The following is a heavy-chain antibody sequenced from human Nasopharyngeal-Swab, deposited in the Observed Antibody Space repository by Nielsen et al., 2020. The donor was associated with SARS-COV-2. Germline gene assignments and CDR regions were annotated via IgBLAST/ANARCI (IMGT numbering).Heavy chain of an antibody. D-gene: IGHD2-2*01. J-gene: IGHJ4*02. V-gene: IGHV3-11*01. CDR3: ARDKGRCSSTSCYVDY. Sequence: GESLKISCAASGFTFSDYYMSWIRQAPGKGLEWVSYISSSGSTIYYADSAKGRFTISRDNAKNSLYLQMNSLRAEDTAVYYCARDKGRCSSTSCYVDYWGQGTLVTVSS. CDR1: GFTFSDYY. CDR2: ISSSGSTI.